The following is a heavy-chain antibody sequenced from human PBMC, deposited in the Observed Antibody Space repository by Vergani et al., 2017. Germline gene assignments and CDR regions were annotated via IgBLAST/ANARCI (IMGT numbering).Heavy chain of an antibody. V-gene: IGHV4-61*02. CDR3: AREIARIVGRAFDI. J-gene: IGHJ3*02. D-gene: IGHD1-26*01. Sequence: QVQLQESGPGLVKPSQTLSLTCTVSGGSINSDSHYWTWIRQPAGKGLEWLGRIYNTGSTHYNPSLKSRVTISVDTSKNQFSLKLSSVTAADTAVYYCAREIARIVGRAFDIWGQGTMVTVSS. CDR1: GGSINSDSHY. CDR2: IYNTGST.